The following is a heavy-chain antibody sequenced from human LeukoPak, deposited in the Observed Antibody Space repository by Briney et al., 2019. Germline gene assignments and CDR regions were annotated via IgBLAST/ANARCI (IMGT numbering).Heavy chain of an antibody. J-gene: IGHJ4*02. CDR2: INAGSGNT. CDR1: GYTFTSYA. V-gene: IGHV1-3*01. D-gene: IGHD5-18*01. Sequence: ASVKVSCKASGYTFTSYAMHWVRQAPGQRLEWMGWINAGSGNTKYSQKFQGRVTITRDTSASTAYMELSSLRSEDTAVYYCASVDTAMAPLWGQGTLVTVSS. CDR3: ASVDTAMAPL.